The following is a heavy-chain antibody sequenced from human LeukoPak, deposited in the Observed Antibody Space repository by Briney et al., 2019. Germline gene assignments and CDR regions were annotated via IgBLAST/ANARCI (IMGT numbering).Heavy chain of an antibody. CDR2: IYSGGST. CDR3: AKVLAAAGPYYYYYYGMDV. Sequence: GGSLRLSCAASGFTVSSNYMSWVRQAPGKGLEWVSVIYSGGSTYYADSVKGRFTISRDNSKNTLYLQMNSLRAEDTAVYYCAKVLAAAGPYYYYYYGMDVWGQGTTVTVSS. CDR1: GFTVSSNY. J-gene: IGHJ6*02. D-gene: IGHD6-13*01. V-gene: IGHV3-53*01.